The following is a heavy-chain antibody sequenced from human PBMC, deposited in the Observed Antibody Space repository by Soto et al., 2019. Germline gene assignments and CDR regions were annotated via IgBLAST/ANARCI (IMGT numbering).Heavy chain of an antibody. D-gene: IGHD4-17*01. V-gene: IGHV3-74*01. Sequence: GGSLRLSCAASGFTFSSYWMHWVRQAPGKGLVWVSRINSDGSSTSYADSVKGRFTISRDNSKNTLYLQMNSLRAEDTAVYYCAKDRNYGDYSSYFDYWGQGTLVTVSS. CDR2: INSDGSST. J-gene: IGHJ4*02. CDR1: GFTFSSYW. CDR3: AKDRNYGDYSSYFDY.